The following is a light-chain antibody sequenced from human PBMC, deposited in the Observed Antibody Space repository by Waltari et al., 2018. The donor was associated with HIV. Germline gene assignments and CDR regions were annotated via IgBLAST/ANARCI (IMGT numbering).Light chain of an antibody. Sequence: DIVMTQSPLSMPVTPGEPASISCRSSQSLLHSNGYNYLDWYLQKPGQSPQLLIYLGSNRASGVPDRFSGSGSGTEFTRKSSRVEAEDVGVYYCMQALQTPRTFGQGTKVEIK. V-gene: IGKV2-28*01. CDR3: MQALQTPRT. CDR1: QSLLHSNGYNY. J-gene: IGKJ1*01. CDR2: LGS.